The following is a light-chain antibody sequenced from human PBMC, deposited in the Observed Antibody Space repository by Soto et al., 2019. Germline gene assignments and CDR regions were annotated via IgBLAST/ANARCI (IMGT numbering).Light chain of an antibody. CDR2: DVA. CDR3: CSYGGNYVI. CDR1: RRDVGGYNY. J-gene: IGLJ2*01. Sequence: QSALTQPRSVSGSPGQSLTISCTGTRRDVGGYNYVSWYQQHPGKVPKLMIFDVAKRPSGVPDRFSGSKSGTTASLTISGLQAEDEADYYCCSYGGNYVIFGGGTKLTVL. V-gene: IGLV2-11*01.